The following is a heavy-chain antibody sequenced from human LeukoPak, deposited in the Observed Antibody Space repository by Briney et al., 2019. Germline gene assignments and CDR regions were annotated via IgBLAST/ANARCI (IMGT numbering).Heavy chain of an antibody. J-gene: IGHJ4*02. CDR3: ASHHGSGGYYSHGGFDY. D-gene: IGHD3-10*01. CDR1: NYSISISYC. Sequence: SETLSLTCTVSNYSISISYCWGWIRQPPGKGLEWIGTVCHSGSTYYIPSLKSRVTISVDTSKNQFSLNLTSVTAADTAVYYCASHHGSGGYYSHGGFDYWGQGTLITASS. V-gene: IGHV4-38-2*02. CDR2: VCHSGST.